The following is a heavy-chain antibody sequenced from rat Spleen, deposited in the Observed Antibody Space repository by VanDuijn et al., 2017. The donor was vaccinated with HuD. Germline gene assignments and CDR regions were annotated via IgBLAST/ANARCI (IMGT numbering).Heavy chain of an antibody. CDR3: TTLRS. CDR2: ISYDGGST. V-gene: IGHV5-20*01. Sequence: EVQLVESGGGLVQPGRSMKLSCAASGFTFSNYGMAWVRQAPKKGLEWVAYISYDGGSTYYRDPVKGRFTISRDNAKSTLYLQMDSLRSEDTATYYCTTLRSWGQGVMVTVSS. CDR1: GFTFSNYG. J-gene: IGHJ2*01. D-gene: IGHD4-3*01.